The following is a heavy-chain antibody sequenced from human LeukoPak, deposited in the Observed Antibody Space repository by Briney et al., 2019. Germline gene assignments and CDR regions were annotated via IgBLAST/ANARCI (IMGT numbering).Heavy chain of an antibody. V-gene: IGHV3-30*04. J-gene: IGHJ6*03. CDR2: ISYDGSNK. D-gene: IGHD3-10*01. CDR3: ARWVRGVIGHYYYYYMDV. Sequence: GGSLRLSCAASGFTFSSYAMHWVRQAPGKGLEWVAVISYDGSNKYYADSVKGRFTISRDNSKNTLYLQMNSLRAEDTAMYYCARWVRGVIGHYYYYYMDVWGKGTTVTVSS. CDR1: GFTFSSYA.